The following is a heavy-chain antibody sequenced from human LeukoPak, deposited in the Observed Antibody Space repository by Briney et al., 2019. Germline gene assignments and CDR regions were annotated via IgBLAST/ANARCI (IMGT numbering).Heavy chain of an antibody. CDR2: LKSDGST. J-gene: IGHJ1*01. V-gene: IGHV3-74*01. CDR3: ARAPSEIGGYYPEYFRH. Sequence: GGSLRLSCAASGFTLSSYWMHWVRQAPGKRLVWVSRLKSDGSTNYADSVKGRFTISRDNAKNTVSLQMNSLRPEDTGVYYCARAPSEIGGYYPEYFRHWGQGTLVTVSS. D-gene: IGHD3-22*01. CDR1: GFTLSSYW.